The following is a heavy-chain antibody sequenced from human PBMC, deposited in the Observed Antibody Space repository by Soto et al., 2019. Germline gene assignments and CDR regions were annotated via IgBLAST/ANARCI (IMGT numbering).Heavy chain of an antibody. J-gene: IGHJ5*02. V-gene: IGHV4-31*03. D-gene: IGHD3-3*01. CDR2: IYYSGST. CDR3: ARLRFLAHWFDP. CDR1: GGSISSGGYY. Sequence: SETLSLTCTVSGGSISSGGYYWSWIRQHPGKGLEWIGYIYYSGSTYYNPSLKSRVTISVDTSKNQFSLKLSSVTAADTAVYYCARLRFLAHWFDPWGQGTLVTVSS.